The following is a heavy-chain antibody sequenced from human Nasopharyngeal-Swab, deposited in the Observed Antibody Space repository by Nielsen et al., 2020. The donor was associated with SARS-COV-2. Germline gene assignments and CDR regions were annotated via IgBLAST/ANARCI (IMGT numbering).Heavy chain of an antibody. CDR1: GFVFSAHY. CDR2: IRNKDKGYST. D-gene: IGHD2-21*02. J-gene: IGHJ4*02. V-gene: IGHV3-72*01. Sequence: GESLKISCAASGFVFSAHYMDWVRQAPGMGLEWVGRIRNKDKGYSTEYAASVKGRFTISRDDSKKSLYLQMNSLKTEDAAVYFCVRVGPYCGDDCYSRFFDYWGQGTLVTVSS. CDR3: VRVGPYCGDDCYSRFFDY.